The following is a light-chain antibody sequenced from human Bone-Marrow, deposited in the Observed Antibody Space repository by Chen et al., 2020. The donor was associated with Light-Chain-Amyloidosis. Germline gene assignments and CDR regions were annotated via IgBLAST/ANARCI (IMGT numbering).Light chain of an antibody. CDR1: DLPTKY. V-gene: IGLV3-25*03. CDR2: RDT. J-gene: IGLJ2*01. CDR3: QSDSSGTYEVI. Sequence: SYELTQPPSVSVSPGQTARITCSGDDLPTKYAYWYQQKPGQAPVLVIHRDTERPSGSSERFAGYSSGTTATLTISGVQAEDEADYHWQSDSSGTYEVIVGGGTKLTVL.